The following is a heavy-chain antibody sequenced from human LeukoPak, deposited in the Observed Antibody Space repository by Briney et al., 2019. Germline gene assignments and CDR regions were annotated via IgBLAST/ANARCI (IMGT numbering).Heavy chain of an antibody. J-gene: IGHJ4*02. CDR1: GGSISSYY. D-gene: IGHD3-10*01. V-gene: IGHV4-59*12. CDR3: AREEGDYYGSGSYLGY. Sequence: SETLSLTCTVSGGSISSYYWSWIRQPPGKGLEWIGYIYYSGSTNYNPSLKSRVTISVDTSKNQFSLKLSSVTAADTAVYYCAREEGDYYGSGSYLGYWGQGTLVTVSS. CDR2: IYYSGST.